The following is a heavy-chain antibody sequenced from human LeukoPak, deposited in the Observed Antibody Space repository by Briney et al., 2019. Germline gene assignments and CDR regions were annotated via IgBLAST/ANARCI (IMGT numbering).Heavy chain of an antibody. CDR2: ISYDGSNK. V-gene: IGHV3-30*18. Sequence: GRSLRLSCAASGFTFSIYGMHWVRQAPGKGLEWVAVISYDGSNKYYADSVKGRFTISRDNSKNTLYLQMNSLRAEDTALYYCVKEAWVVAATPDSYFDSWGQGTLVTVSS. D-gene: IGHD2-15*01. J-gene: IGHJ4*02. CDR1: GFTFSIYG. CDR3: VKEAWVVAATPDSYFDS.